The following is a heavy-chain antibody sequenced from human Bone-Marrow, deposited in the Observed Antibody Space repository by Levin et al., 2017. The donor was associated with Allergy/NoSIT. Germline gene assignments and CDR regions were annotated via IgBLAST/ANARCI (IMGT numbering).Heavy chain of an antibody. D-gene: IGHD3-16*01. V-gene: IGHV1-69*13. CDR3: ARGPPDTRGSYWSPIRS. CDR1: RGTFNTYS. J-gene: IGHJ5*02. Sequence: SVKVSCKTSRGTFNTYSISWVRQAPGQGPEWMGGIIPRFGTTEYAQRFQDRVTVTADESTTTVYMDLRSLTVEDTGLYYCARGPPDTRGSYWSPIRSWGQGTLLTVS. CDR2: IIPRFGTT.